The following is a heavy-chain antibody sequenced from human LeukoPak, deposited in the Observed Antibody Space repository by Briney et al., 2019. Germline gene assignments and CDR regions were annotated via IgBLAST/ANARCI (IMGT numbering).Heavy chain of an antibody. CDR1: GGTFSSYA. CDR2: IILIFGTT. CDR3: ARGWFTIVCGVILDAFDM. D-gene: IGHD3-10*01. Sequence: GASVKVSCKASGGTFSSYAISWVRQAPGQGLEWVGGIILIFGTTNYAQKFQGRVTITADKSTNTAYMELRNLRSDDTAVYYCARGWFTIVCGVILDAFDMWGQGTMVTVSS. J-gene: IGHJ3*02. V-gene: IGHV1-69*06.